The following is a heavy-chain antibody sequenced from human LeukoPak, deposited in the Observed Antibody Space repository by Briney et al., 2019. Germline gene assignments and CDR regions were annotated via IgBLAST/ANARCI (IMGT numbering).Heavy chain of an antibody. D-gene: IGHD3-10*01. V-gene: IGHV3-30*18. CDR2: IGYDGRNK. J-gene: IGHJ4*02. CDR3: AKDNAYYYVDY. Sequence: GRSLRLSCAASGFTFSSYGIHWVRQAPGKGLEWVTFIGYDGRNKYYADSVKGRFTISRDNSKNTLYLQMNSLRAEDTAVYYCAKDNAYYYVDYWGQGTLVTVSS. CDR1: GFTFSSYG.